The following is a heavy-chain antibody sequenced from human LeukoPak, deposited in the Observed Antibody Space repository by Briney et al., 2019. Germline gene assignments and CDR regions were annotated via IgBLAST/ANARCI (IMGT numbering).Heavy chain of an antibody. CDR2: IYYSETT. Sequence: SETLSLTCTVSSGSISGYYWSWIRQPPGKGLEGIAYIYYSETTNYNPSLNSRVTISLDTSKRQFSLKLSSVTAADPAVYYCARHVLTAGAIEWGQGTLVTVSS. V-gene: IGHV4-59*08. J-gene: IGHJ4*02. D-gene: IGHD1-26*01. CDR3: ARHVLTAGAIE. CDR1: SGSISGYY.